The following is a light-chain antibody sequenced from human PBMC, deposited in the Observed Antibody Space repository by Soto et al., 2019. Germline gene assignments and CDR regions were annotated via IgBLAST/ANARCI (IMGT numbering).Light chain of an antibody. CDR2: EVN. V-gene: IGLV2-14*02. Sequence: QSVLTQPASVSGSPGQSITISCTGTSSDVGTYNLVSWYQQYPGKAPKLILYEVNKRPSGVSNRFSGSKSGNSASLTISGLQAEDETVYYCYSFTSGNTLYVFGTGTKV. CDR1: SSDVGTYNL. CDR3: YSFTSGNTLYV. J-gene: IGLJ1*01.